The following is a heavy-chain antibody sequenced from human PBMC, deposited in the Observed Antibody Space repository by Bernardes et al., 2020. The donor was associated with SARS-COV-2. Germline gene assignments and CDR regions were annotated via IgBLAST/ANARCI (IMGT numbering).Heavy chain of an antibody. CDR2: IWHDGSRE. J-gene: IGHJ5*01. CDR3: ATEDGEWLES. Sequence: GGTLRPSCASSGFTFRDYTMHWVPQAPGKGLEWVAVIWHDGSREHYVDSVKGRFAISRDNSNNTLYLQMNNLRVEDTALYRCATEDGEWLESWGQGTLVTVSS. CDR1: GFTFRDYT. D-gene: IGHD4-17*01. V-gene: IGHV3-33*01.